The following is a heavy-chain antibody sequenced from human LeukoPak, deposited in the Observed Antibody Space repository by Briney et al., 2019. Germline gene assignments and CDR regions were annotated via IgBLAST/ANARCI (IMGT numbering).Heavy chain of an antibody. D-gene: IGHD2-15*01. V-gene: IGHV1-2*02. CDR1: GYTFTGYY. Sequence: ASVKVSCKASGYTFTGYYMHWVRQAPGQGLEWMGWINPNSGGTNYAQKFQGRVTMTRDTSISTAYMELSRLRSDDTAVYYCARDMPARARCSGGSCYPGRFDPWGQGTLVTVSS. CDR2: INPNSGGT. J-gene: IGHJ5*02. CDR3: ARDMPARARCSGGSCYPGRFDP.